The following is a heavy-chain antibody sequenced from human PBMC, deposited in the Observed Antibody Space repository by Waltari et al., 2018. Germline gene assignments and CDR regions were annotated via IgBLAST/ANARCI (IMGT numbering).Heavy chain of an antibody. CDR1: GFTFGDYA. J-gene: IGHJ4*02. V-gene: IGHV3-49*03. D-gene: IGHD4-17*01. Sequence: EVQLVESGGGLVQPGRSLRHYCKASGFTFGDYAMGWFRQAPGKGREWVGFIRSKAYGGTTEYAASVKGRFTISRDDSKSIAYLQMNSLKTEDTAVYYCTRDAETTVDYWGQGTLVTVSS. CDR2: IRSKAYGGTT. CDR3: TRDAETTVDY.